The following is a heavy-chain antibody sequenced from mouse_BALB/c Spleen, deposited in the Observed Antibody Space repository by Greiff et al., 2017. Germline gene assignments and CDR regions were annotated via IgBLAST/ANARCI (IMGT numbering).Heavy chain of an antibody. CDR1: GFSLTSYG. CDR2: IWAGGST. D-gene: IGHD2-4*01. V-gene: IGHV2-9*02. Sequence: QVQLKESGPGLVAPSQSLSITCTVSGFSLTSYGVHWVRQPPGKGLEWLGVIWAGGSTNYNSALMSRLSISKDNSKSQVFLKMNSLQTDDTAMYYCARGSTMITTAMDYWGQGTSGTGSS. CDR3: ARGSTMITTAMDY. J-gene: IGHJ4*01.